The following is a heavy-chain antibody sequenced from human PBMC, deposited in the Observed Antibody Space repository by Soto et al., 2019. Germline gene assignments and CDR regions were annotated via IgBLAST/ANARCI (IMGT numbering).Heavy chain of an antibody. Sequence: QVQLQESGPGLVKPSQTLSVTCTVSGDAIGTVDYYWTWIRQHPGKALEWLGNIFHSGSTYSNPSLKSRVTISLDTSKNMFSLRLTSVTAADTAVYYCAREVMYSPSRGFPIINWGQGTLVTVSS. CDR3: AREVMYSPSRGFPIIN. CDR2: IFHSGST. CDR1: GDAIGTVDYY. D-gene: IGHD2-21*01. J-gene: IGHJ4*02. V-gene: IGHV4-31*03.